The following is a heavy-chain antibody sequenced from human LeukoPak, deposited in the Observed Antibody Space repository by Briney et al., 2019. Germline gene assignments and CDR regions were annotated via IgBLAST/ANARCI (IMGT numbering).Heavy chain of an antibody. J-gene: IGHJ6*03. CDR2: IYTSGST. D-gene: IGHD1-14*01. V-gene: IGHV4-4*07. Sequence: SETLSLTCTVSGGSISRYYWSWIRQPAGKGLEWIGRIYTSGSTIYNPSLKSRVTMSVDTSKNQFPLKLSSVTAADTAVYYCARGRYESTRLSAYYYYYMDVWGKGTTVTVSS. CDR3: ARGRYESTRLSAYYYYYMDV. CDR1: GGSISRYY.